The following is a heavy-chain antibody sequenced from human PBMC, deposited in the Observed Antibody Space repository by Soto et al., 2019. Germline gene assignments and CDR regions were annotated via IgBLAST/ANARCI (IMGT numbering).Heavy chain of an antibody. CDR2: IIPIFGTA. V-gene: IGHV1-69*12. CDR1: GGTFSSYA. CDR3: ANIIAAPNVNWCDP. D-gene: IGHD6-13*01. Sequence: QVQLVQSGAEVKKPGSSVKVSCKASGGTFSSYAISWVRQAPVQGLEWMGGIIPIFGTANYAQKFQGRVTITADESTSTAYMELSSLSSEDTAVYYCANIIAAPNVNWCDPWGQGTLVTVSS. J-gene: IGHJ5*02.